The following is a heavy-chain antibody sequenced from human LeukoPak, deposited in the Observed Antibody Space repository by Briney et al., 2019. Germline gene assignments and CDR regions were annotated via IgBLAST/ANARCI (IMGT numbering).Heavy chain of an antibody. V-gene: IGHV1-69*04. Sequence: SVKVSCKASGGTFSSYAISWVRQAPGQGLEWVGRIIPILGIANYAQKFQGRVTITADKSTSTAYMELSSLRSEDTAVYYCARDMGDTAMVTDYYYYGMDAWGQGTTVTVSS. J-gene: IGHJ6*02. D-gene: IGHD5-18*01. CDR3: ARDMGDTAMVTDYYYYGMDA. CDR1: GGTFSSYA. CDR2: IIPILGIA.